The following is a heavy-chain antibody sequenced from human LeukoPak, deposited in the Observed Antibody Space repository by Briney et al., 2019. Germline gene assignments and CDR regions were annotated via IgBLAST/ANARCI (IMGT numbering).Heavy chain of an antibody. Sequence: SETLSPTCAVYGGSFSGYYWSWIRQPPGKGLEWIGEINHSGSTNYNPSLKSRVTISVDTSKNQFSLKLSSVTAADTAVYYCARGPTNLRFLEWLGWFDPWGQGTLVTVSS. CDR2: INHSGST. CDR1: GGSFSGYY. V-gene: IGHV4-34*01. D-gene: IGHD3-3*01. CDR3: ARGPTNLRFLEWLGWFDP. J-gene: IGHJ5*02.